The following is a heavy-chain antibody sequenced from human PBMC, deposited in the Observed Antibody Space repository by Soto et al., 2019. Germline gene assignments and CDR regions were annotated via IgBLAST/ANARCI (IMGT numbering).Heavy chain of an antibody. Sequence: GASVKVSCKTSGYTFTNPWINWGRQAQGQVLEWMGWINPYNANTNYAQKLQGRVTMTTDTSTSTAYMDLRSLTSDDTAVYYCARDRVAGIWGDAFDIWGQGTMVTVS. CDR3: ARDRVAGIWGDAFDI. V-gene: IGHV1-18*04. J-gene: IGHJ3*02. D-gene: IGHD3-16*01. CDR1: GYTFTNPW. CDR2: INPYNANT.